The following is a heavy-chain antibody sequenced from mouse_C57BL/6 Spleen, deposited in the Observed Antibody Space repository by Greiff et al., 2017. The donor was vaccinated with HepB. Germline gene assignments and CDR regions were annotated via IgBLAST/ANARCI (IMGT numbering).Heavy chain of an antibody. D-gene: IGHD1-1*01. CDR3: ARVGARASSVYWYCDV. J-gene: IGHJ1*03. Sequence: EVQLQQSGPELVKPGASVKISCKASGYSFTDYNMNWVKQSNGKSLEWIGVINPNYGTTSYNQKFKGKATLTVDQSSSTAYMQLNSLTSEDSAVYYCARVGARASSVYWYCDVWGTGTTVTVSS. CDR2: INPNYGTT. V-gene: IGHV1-39*01. CDR1: GYSFTDYN.